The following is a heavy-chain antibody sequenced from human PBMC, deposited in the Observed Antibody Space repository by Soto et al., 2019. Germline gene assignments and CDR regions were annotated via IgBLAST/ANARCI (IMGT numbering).Heavy chain of an antibody. V-gene: IGHV4-59*08. J-gene: IGHJ4*02. Sequence: QVQLQESGPGLVKPSETLSLTCTVSGGSISSYYWSWIRQPPGKGLEWIGHIYYSGSTNYNPSLMSRVTISVDTSKNQFSLRLSSVTAADTAVYHCARRWGTTFDYWGQGTLVTVSS. CDR1: GGSISSYY. CDR2: IYYSGST. D-gene: IGHD3-16*01. CDR3: ARRWGTTFDY.